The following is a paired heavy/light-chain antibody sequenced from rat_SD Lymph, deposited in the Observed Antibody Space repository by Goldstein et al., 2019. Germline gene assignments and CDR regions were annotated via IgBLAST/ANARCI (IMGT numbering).Heavy chain of an antibody. CDR2: ISTGGGNT. D-gene: IGHD1-11*01. Sequence: EVQLVESGGGLVQPGRSLKLSCAASGFTYSNYVMAWVRQAPTKGLEWVASISTGGGNTYYRDSVKGRFTISRDNAKNTLYLQIDSLRSEDTATYYCAKEINYGFDYWGQGVMVTVSS. CDR1: GFTYSNYV. V-gene: IGHV5S13*01. J-gene: IGHJ2*01. CDR3: AKEINYGFDY.
Light chain of an antibody. V-gene: IGKV6S5*01. Sequence: NIVMTQSPKSMSISVGDRVTMNCKASQNVYNNIAWYQQKPGQSPKLLIYYASNRYNGVPDRFTGSGYGTDFTLTINSVQAEDAAFYYCQRIYNSPYTFGAGTKLELK. CDR2: YAS. J-gene: IGKJ2-3*01. CDR1: QNVYNN. CDR3: QRIYNSPYT.